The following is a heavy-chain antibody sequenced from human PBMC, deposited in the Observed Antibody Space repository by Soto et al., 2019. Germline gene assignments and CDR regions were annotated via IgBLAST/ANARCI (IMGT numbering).Heavy chain of an antibody. D-gene: IGHD3-22*01. Sequence: PSETLSLTCTVSSGSISSGSYYWDWIRQPPGKGLEWIGNIYYSGSTNYNPSLESRVTISVDTSKNQFSLKLSSVTAADTAVYYCARQTDSYYTFDAFDIWGQGTMVTV. CDR1: SGSISSGSYY. V-gene: IGHV4-39*01. CDR2: IYYSGST. CDR3: ARQTDSYYTFDAFDI. J-gene: IGHJ3*02.